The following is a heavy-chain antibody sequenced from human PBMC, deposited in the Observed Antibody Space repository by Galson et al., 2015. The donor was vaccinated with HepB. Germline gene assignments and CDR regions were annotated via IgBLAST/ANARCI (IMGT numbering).Heavy chain of an antibody. CDR3: VRDCTTTSCFED. V-gene: IGHV1-69*06. J-gene: IGHJ4*02. CDR1: GGNFNSSS. CDR2: IIPVFGAA. D-gene: IGHD1-26*01. Sequence: SVKVSCKASGGNFNSSSISWVRQAPGQGLEWMGGIIPVFGAANYAQNLEGRVTISADTSTSTTFLELRSLKYEDSAVYYCVRDCTTTSCFEDWGQGTLVAVSS.